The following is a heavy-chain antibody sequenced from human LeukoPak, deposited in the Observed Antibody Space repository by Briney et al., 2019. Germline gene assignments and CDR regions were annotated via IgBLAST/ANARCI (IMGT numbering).Heavy chain of an antibody. J-gene: IGHJ4*02. Sequence: PSETLSLTCTVSGYSISSGYYWGWIRQPPGKGLEWIGSIYHSGSTFHNPSLKSQVSISIDTSKNQFSLKLTSVTAADTAVYYCARQTGSGLFILPGGQGTLVTVSS. CDR2: IYHSGST. D-gene: IGHD3/OR15-3a*01. V-gene: IGHV4-38-2*02. CDR1: GYSISSGYY. CDR3: ARQTGSGLFILP.